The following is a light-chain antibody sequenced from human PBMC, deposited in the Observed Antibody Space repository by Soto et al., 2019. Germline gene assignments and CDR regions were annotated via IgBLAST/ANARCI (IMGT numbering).Light chain of an antibody. CDR3: QVWDSSSDHVV. Sequence: SYELTQPPSVSVAPGKTARITCGGNNIGSKSVHWHQQKPGQAPVLVIYYDSDRPSGIPERSSGSNSGNTATLTISRVEAGDEADYYCQVWDSSSDHVVFGGVTKLTVL. CDR1: NIGSKS. CDR2: YDS. J-gene: IGLJ2*01. V-gene: IGLV3-21*04.